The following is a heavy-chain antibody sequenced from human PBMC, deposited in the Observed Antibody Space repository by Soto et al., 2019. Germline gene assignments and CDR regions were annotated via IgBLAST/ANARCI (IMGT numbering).Heavy chain of an antibody. CDR2: MNSDGSST. CDR3: ARDDALGPMTRGGMDV. CDR1: GFTFSSYC. J-gene: IGHJ6*02. V-gene: IGHV3-74*01. D-gene: IGHD3-10*01. Sequence: XGSLRLTFAASGFTFSSYCMHWVRQAPGKGLVWVSRMNSDGSSTSYADSVKGRFTISRDNAKNTLYLQMNSLRAEDTAVYYCARDDALGPMTRGGMDVWGQGTTVTVSS.